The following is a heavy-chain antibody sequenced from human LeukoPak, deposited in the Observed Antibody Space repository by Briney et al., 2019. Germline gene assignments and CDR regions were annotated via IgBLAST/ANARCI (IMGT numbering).Heavy chain of an antibody. CDR3: AKDNRWFGGFDY. J-gene: IGHJ4*02. Sequence: GGSLRLSCEGSGFSFSSYWMTWVRQLPGKGPEWVANIRQDESERYFADSVKGRFTISRDNAKNSLYLQMNSLRAEDTALYYCAKDNRWFGGFDYWGQGTLVTVSS. CDR2: IRQDESER. V-gene: IGHV3-7*03. D-gene: IGHD3-10*01. CDR1: GFSFSSYW.